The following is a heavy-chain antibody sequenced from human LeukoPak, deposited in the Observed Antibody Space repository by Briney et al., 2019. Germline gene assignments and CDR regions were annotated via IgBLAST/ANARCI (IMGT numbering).Heavy chain of an antibody. CDR2: VNSDGSST. V-gene: IGHV3-74*01. CDR1: GFTFSKYW. Sequence: PGGSLRLSCAASGFTFSKYWMHWVRQAPGKGLVWVSRVNSDGSSTTYADSVKGRFTTSRDNSKNTLYLQMNSLRAEDTAVYYCARRGSGWYLDYWGQGTLVTVSS. CDR3: ARRGSGWYLDY. J-gene: IGHJ4*02. D-gene: IGHD6-19*01.